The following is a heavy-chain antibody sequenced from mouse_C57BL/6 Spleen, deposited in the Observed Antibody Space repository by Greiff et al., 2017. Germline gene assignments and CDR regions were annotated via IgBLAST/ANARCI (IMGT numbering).Heavy chain of an antibody. CDR3: ARRDSKGWYFDV. Sequence: QVQLKESGTELVKPGASVKLSCKASGYTFTSYWMHWVKQRPGQGLEWIGNINPSNGGTNYNEKFKSKATLTVDKSSSTAYMQLSSLTSEDSAVYYCARRDSKGWYFDVWGTGTTVTVSS. J-gene: IGHJ1*03. D-gene: IGHD2-5*01. CDR1: GYTFTSYW. CDR2: INPSNGGT. V-gene: IGHV1-53*01.